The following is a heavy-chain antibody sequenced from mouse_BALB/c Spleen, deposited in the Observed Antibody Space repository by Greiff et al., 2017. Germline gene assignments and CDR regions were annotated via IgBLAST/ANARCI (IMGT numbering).Heavy chain of an antibody. CDR1: GFTFSSYT. CDR3: ARHGLDYFDY. CDR2: ISNGGGST. D-gene: IGHD4-1*01. V-gene: IGHV5-12-2*01. Sequence: EVNLVESGGGLVQPGGSLKLSCAASGFTFSSYTMSWVRQTPEKRLEWVAYISNGGGSTYYPDTVKGRFTISRDNAKNTLYLQMSSLKSEDTAMYYCARHGLDYFDYWGQGTTLTVSS. J-gene: IGHJ2*01.